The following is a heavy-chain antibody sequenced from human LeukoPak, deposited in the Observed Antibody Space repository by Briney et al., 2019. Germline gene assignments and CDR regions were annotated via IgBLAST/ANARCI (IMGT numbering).Heavy chain of an antibody. D-gene: IGHD1-1*01. J-gene: IGHJ4*02. CDR2: IIPILGTA. CDR3: ARNWNDERYFDY. Sequence: ASVKVSCKASGGTFSSYAISWVRQAPGQGLEWMGRIIPILGTANYAQKFQGRVTITTDESTSTAYMELSSLRSEDTAVYYCARNWNDERYFDYWGQGTLVTVSS. CDR1: GGTFSSYA. V-gene: IGHV1-69*11.